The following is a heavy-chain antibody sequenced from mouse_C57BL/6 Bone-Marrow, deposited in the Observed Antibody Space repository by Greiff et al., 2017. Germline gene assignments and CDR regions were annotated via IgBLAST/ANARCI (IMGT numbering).Heavy chain of an antibody. J-gene: IGHJ1*03. CDR1: GFTFTDYY. CDR3: ARVAGYWYFDV. Sequence: EVKLVESGGGLVQPGGSLSLSCAASGFTFTDYYMSWVRQPPGKALEWLGFIRNKANGYTTEYSASVKGRFTISRDNSQSILYLQMNALRAEDSATYYCARVAGYWYFDVWGTGTTVTVSS. CDR2: IRNKANGYTT. V-gene: IGHV7-3*01.